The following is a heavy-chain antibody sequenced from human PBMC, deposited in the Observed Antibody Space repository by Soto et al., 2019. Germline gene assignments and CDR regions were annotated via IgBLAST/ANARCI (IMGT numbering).Heavy chain of an antibody. CDR1: GFSLSTSGVG. D-gene: IGHD2-15*01. V-gene: IGHV2-5*02. CDR3: ALIGNCAGDSCYSA. CDR2: IYWDDDK. J-gene: IGHJ5*02. Sequence: QITLKESGPTLVKPTQTLTLTCTFSGFSLSTSGVGVGWIRQPPGKALEWLALIYWDDDKYYSPSLKNRLTITKDTSKNQVVLTMTNIGPVDTGTYYCALIGNCAGDSCYSAWGQGTLVTVSS.